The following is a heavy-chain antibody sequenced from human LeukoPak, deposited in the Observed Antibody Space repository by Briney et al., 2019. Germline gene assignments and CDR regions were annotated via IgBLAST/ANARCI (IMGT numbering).Heavy chain of an antibody. V-gene: IGHV4-34*01. D-gene: IGHD5-12*01. Sequence: SETLSLTCAVYGGSFSGYYWSWIRQPPGKGLEWIGEINHSGSTNYNPSLKSRVTISVDTSRNHFSLQMRTVTAADTAVYYCVRLRGYSGYRNFDYWGQGTLVTVSS. CDR1: GGSFSGYY. J-gene: IGHJ4*02. CDR2: INHSGST. CDR3: VRLRGYSGYRNFDY.